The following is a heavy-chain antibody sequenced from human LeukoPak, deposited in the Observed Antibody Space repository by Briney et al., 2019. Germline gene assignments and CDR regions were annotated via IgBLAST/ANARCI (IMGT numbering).Heavy chain of an antibody. V-gene: IGHV4-59*08. D-gene: IGHD3-9*01. J-gene: IGHJ4*02. CDR1: GGSMNSYY. Sequence: SSETLSLTCTVSGGSMNSYYWSWIRQPPEKGLEWIGYIYYSGSTHYNPSLTSRVTISVDTSKNQFSLKLSSVTAADTAVYYCARGASDYDILTGYIPAPFDYWGQGTLVTVSS. CDR2: IYYSGST. CDR3: ARGASDYDILTGYIPAPFDY.